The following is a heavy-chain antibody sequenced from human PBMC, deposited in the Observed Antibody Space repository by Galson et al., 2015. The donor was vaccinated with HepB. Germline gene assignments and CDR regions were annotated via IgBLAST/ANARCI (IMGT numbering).Heavy chain of an antibody. J-gene: IGHJ4*02. Sequence: SLRLSCAASGFTVSINYMSWVRQAPGKGLEWVSGISASVGNTYYADSVKGRFTISRDNSKNTLFLQTNSLRAEDTAVYYCAKDPGGRRYCSSSSCYLDYWGQGTLVTVSS. CDR2: ISASVGNT. D-gene: IGHD2-2*01. CDR1: GFTVSINY. CDR3: AKDPGGRRYCSSSSCYLDY. V-gene: IGHV3-23*01.